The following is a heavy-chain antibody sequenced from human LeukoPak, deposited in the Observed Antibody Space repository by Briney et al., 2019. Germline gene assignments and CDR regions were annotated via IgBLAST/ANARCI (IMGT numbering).Heavy chain of an antibody. Sequence: GGSLRLSCAASGFTFSSYGMHWVRQAPGKGLDWVTFIHYAALNTYYTDSVKGRFTVSRDNSKNTLYLQMDSLRAEDTAVYYCVKGFGGNYGGNGGAFDIWGQGTVVTVSS. CDR3: VKGFGGNYGGNGGAFDI. CDR2: IHYAALNT. CDR1: GFTFSSYG. V-gene: IGHV3-30*02. J-gene: IGHJ3*02. D-gene: IGHD4-23*01.